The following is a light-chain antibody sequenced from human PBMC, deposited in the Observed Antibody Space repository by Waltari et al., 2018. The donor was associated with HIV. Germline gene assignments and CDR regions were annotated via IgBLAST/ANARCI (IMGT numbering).Light chain of an antibody. V-gene: IGLV8-61*01. Sequence: QTVVTQEPSFSVSPGGTVTLTCGLSSGSVSTNYYPSWYQQTPGQAPRTLIYSTNTRSSGVPDRCSGSILGNKAALTITGAQADDESEYHCVLYMGSGIWVFGGGTKLTVL. J-gene: IGLJ3*02. CDR3: VLYMGSGIWV. CDR2: STN. CDR1: SGSVSTNYY.